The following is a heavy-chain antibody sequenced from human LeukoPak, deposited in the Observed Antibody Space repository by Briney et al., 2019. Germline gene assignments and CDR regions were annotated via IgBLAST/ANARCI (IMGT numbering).Heavy chain of an antibody. Sequence: SETLSLTCTVSGGSISSYYWSWIRQPPGKGLEWIGYIYYSGSTNYNPSLKSRVTISVDTSKNQFSLKLSSVTAADTAVYYCASGAQNRGVQLEHPYYFDYWGQGTLVTVSS. J-gene: IGHJ4*02. CDR3: ASGAQNRGVQLEHPYYFDY. V-gene: IGHV4-59*01. CDR1: GGSISSYY. D-gene: IGHD1-1*01. CDR2: IYYSGST.